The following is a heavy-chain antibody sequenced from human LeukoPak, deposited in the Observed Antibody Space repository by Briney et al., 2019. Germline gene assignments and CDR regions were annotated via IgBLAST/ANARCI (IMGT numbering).Heavy chain of an antibody. J-gene: IGHJ4*02. CDR2: IRYDESNE. CDR1: GFTFSSYG. Sequence: GGSLRLSCAASGFTFSSYGMHWVRQARGKGLEGVAFIRYDESNEYYADSVKGRLTIARDNPKNTLYLQMNSLRPEDTAVYYCAKDSSKWAFDYWGQGTLVTVSS. CDR3: AKDSSKWAFDY. V-gene: IGHV3-30*02. D-gene: IGHD1-26*01.